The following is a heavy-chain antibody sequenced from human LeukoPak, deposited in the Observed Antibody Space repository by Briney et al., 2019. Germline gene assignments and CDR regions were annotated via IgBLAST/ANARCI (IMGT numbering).Heavy chain of an antibody. Sequence: ASVKVSCKASGYTFTSYGISWVRQAPGRGLEWMGWISAYNGNTNYAQKLQGRVTMTTDTSTSAAYMELRSLRSDDTAVYYCARDCSSTSCYDDTLFDYWGQGTLVTVSS. V-gene: IGHV1-18*01. J-gene: IGHJ4*02. CDR3: ARDCSSTSCYDDTLFDY. CDR1: GYTFTSYG. D-gene: IGHD2-2*01. CDR2: ISAYNGNT.